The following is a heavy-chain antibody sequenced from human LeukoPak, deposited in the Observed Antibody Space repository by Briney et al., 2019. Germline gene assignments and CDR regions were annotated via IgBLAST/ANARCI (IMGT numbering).Heavy chain of an antibody. Sequence: GGSLRLSCAASGFTFTGFAMTWVRQAPGKGLEWVSSISSSSSYIYYADSVKGRFTISRDNAKNSLYLQMNSLRAEDTAVYYCARVDSIPDWGQGTLVTVSS. CDR3: ARVDSIPD. D-gene: IGHD3-22*01. CDR2: ISSSSSYI. V-gene: IGHV3-21*01. J-gene: IGHJ4*02. CDR1: GFTFTGFA.